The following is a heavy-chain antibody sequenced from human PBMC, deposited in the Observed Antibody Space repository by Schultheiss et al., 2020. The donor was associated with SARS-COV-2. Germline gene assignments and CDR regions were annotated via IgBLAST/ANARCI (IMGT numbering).Heavy chain of an antibody. V-gene: IGHV1-24*01. Sequence: ASVKVSCKASGYTFTGYYMHWVRQAPGKGLEWMGGFDPEDGETIYAQKFQGRVTITRDTSASTAYMELSSLRSEDTAVYYCARVRDIALIVYGPWGQGTLVTVSS. J-gene: IGHJ5*02. CDR3: ARVRDIALIVYGP. D-gene: IGHD2-8*01. CDR2: FDPEDGET. CDR1: GYTFTGYY.